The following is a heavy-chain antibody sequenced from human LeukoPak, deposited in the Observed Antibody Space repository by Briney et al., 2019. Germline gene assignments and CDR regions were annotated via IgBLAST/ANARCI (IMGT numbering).Heavy chain of an antibody. CDR1: GYTLTELS. CDR3: ATDPTARITIFGVVRGHY. J-gene: IGHJ4*02. V-gene: IGHV1-24*01. Sequence: ASVKVSCKVSGYTLTELSMHWVRQAPGKGLEWMGGFDPEDGETIYAQKFQGRVTMTEDTSTDTAYMELSSLRSEDTAVYYCATDPTARITIFGVVRGHYWGQGTLVTVSS. D-gene: IGHD3-3*01. CDR2: FDPEDGET.